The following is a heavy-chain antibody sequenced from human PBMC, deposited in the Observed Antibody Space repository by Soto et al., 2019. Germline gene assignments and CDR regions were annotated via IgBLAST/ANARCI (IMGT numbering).Heavy chain of an antibody. CDR3: ARTAWLHFDY. J-gene: IGHJ4*02. D-gene: IGHD5-12*01. V-gene: IGHV1-69*13. Sequence: GASVKVSCKASGGTFSSYAISWVRQAPGQGPEWMGGIIPIFGTANYAQKFQGRVTITADESTSTAYMEMISMISDTTAVYFCARTAWLHFDYWGQGTLVTVSS. CDR1: GGTFSSYA. CDR2: IIPIFGTA.